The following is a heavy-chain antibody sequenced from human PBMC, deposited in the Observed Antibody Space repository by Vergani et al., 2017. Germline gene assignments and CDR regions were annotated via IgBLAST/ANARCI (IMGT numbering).Heavy chain of an antibody. CDR2: IIPILGIA. V-gene: IGHV1-69*04. CDR1: GGTFSSYA. CDR3: ARGPITVTFLGTLLMG. D-gene: IGHD4-17*01. Sequence: QVQLVQSGAEVKKPGSSVKVSCKASGGTFSSYAISWVRQAPGQGLEWMGRIIPILGIAKYAQKFQGRGPLTADKSTSTAYMELSSLRSEDTAVYYCARGPITVTFLGTLLMGWGQGTLVTVSS. J-gene: IGHJ4*02.